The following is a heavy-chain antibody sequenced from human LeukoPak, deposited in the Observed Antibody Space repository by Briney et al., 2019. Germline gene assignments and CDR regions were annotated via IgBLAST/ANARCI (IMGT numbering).Heavy chain of an antibody. V-gene: IGHV3-23*01. D-gene: IGHD2-21*02. CDR2: VYRSSDST. CDR1: GFTFSSYA. J-gene: IGHJ4*02. Sequence: PGGSLRLSCSASGFTFSSYAMNWVRQAPGRGLEWVSAVYRSSDSTYYAESVKGRFTVSRDNSKSTLFLEMNSLRAEDTAVYYCAKDPPRGDGYQPNFFDSWGQGALVTVSS. CDR3: AKDPPRGDGYQPNFFDS.